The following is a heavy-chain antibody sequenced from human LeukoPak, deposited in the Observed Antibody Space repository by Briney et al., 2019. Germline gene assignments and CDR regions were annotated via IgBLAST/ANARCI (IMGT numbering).Heavy chain of an antibody. CDR3: AKDQLGYCSSTSCYGNYFDY. J-gene: IGHJ4*02. V-gene: IGHV3-73*01. D-gene: IGHD2-2*01. Sequence: GGSLRLSCAASGFTFSGSAMHWVRQASGKGLEWVGRIRSKANSYATAYAASVKGRFTISRDNSKNTLYLQMNSLRAEDTAVYYCAKDQLGYCSSTSCYGNYFDYWGQGTLVTVSS. CDR1: GFTFSGSA. CDR2: IRSKANSYAT.